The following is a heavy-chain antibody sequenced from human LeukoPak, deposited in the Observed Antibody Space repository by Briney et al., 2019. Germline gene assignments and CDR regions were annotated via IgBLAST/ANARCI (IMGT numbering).Heavy chain of an antibody. Sequence: GGSLRLSCAASGFTFSSYAMSWVRQAPGKGPEWVGRIRNKANSYSTEYAASVKGRFTVSRDDSKNSLFLQMNSLKTEDTAIYYCASSGYDYQFFENWGQGVLVTVSS. D-gene: IGHD5-12*01. CDR3: ASSGYDYQFFEN. V-gene: IGHV3-72*01. CDR1: GFTFSSYA. J-gene: IGHJ4*02. CDR2: IRNKANSYST.